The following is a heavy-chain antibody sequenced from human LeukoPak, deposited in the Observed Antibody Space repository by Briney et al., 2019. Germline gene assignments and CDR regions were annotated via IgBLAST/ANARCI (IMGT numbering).Heavy chain of an antibody. V-gene: IGHV3-23*01. CDR3: AKDKTYYYDSSGHYPKFDY. CDR2: ISGSGGST. Sequence: GGSLRLSCAASGFTFSSYAMSWVRQAPGKGLEWVSGISGSGGSTYYADSVKGRFTISRDNSKNTLYLQMNSLRAEDTAVYYCAKDKTYYYDSSGHYPKFDYWGQGTLVSVSS. D-gene: IGHD3-22*01. J-gene: IGHJ4*02. CDR1: GFTFSSYA.